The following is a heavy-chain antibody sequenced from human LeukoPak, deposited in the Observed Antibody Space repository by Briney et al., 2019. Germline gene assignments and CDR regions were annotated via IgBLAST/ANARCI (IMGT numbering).Heavy chain of an antibody. Sequence: PGGSLRLSCAASGFTFSNAWMSWVCQAPGKGLEWVSAISGSGGSTYYADSVKGRFTISRDNSKNTLYLQMNSLRAEDTAVYYCAKDAVLLWFGELFTYFDYWGQGTLVTVSS. CDR2: ISGSGGST. D-gene: IGHD3-10*01. J-gene: IGHJ4*02. V-gene: IGHV3-23*01. CDR1: GFTFSNAW. CDR3: AKDAVLLWFGELFTYFDY.